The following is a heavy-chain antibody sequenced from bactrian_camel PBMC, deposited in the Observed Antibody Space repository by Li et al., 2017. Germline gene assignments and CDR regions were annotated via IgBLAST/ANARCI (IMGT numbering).Heavy chain of an antibody. V-gene: IGHV3S28*01. J-gene: IGHJ6*01. Sequence: QLVESGGELVQPGGSLRLSCAASGFTFSTYYMSWVRQFPGKGLEWVSGIRIGGENTYYSDSVKGRFIISRGNAEHTLYLQMDSLKTEDAAVYYCAAECAPDELGGFRYWGQGTQVTVS. CDR3: AAECAPDELGGFRY. CDR1: GFTFSTYY. CDR2: IRIGGENT. D-gene: IGHD2*01.